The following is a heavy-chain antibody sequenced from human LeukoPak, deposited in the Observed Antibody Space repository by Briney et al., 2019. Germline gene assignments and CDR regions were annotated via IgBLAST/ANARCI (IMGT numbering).Heavy chain of an antibody. Sequence: SVRVSCKASGGTFSSYAISWVRQAPGQGLEWMGGIIPIFGTANYAQKFQGRVTITADESTSTAYMELSSLRSEDTAVYYCASTDRIQSGYGYWGQGTLVTVSS. D-gene: IGHD3-16*01. CDR1: GGTFSSYA. V-gene: IGHV1-69*13. CDR2: IIPIFGTA. CDR3: ASTDRIQSGYGY. J-gene: IGHJ4*02.